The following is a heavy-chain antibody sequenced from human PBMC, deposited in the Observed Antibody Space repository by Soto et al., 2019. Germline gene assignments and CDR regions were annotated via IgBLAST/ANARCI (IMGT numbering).Heavy chain of an antibody. V-gene: IGHV3-53*04. CDR2: IYSGGST. Sequence: GGSLRLSCAASGFTVSSNYMSWVRQAPGKGLEWVSVIYSGGSTYYADSVKGRFTISRHNSKNTLYLQMNSLRAEDTAVYYCASLKTYSSGWYFPDDAFDIWGQGTMVTVSS. CDR1: GFTVSSNY. CDR3: ASLKTYSSGWYFPDDAFDI. J-gene: IGHJ3*02. D-gene: IGHD6-19*01.